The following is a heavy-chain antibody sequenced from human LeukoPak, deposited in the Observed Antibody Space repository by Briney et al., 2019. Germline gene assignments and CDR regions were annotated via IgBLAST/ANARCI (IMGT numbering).Heavy chain of an antibody. CDR3: ARARRAAAVPNWFDP. V-gene: IGHV3-30*04. CDR1: GFTFSSYA. D-gene: IGHD6-13*01. CDR2: ISYDGSNK. Sequence: PGGALRLSCAASGFTFSSYAMDWVRQAPGKGVEWVAVISYDGSNKYYADSVKGRFTISRDNAKNTLYLQMHSLRAEDTAVYYCARARRAAAVPNWFDPWGQGTLVTVSS. J-gene: IGHJ5*02.